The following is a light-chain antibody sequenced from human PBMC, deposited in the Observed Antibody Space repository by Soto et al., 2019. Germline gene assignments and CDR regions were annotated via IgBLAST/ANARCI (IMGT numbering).Light chain of an antibody. CDR3: QQRSNWPYT. CDR1: QSVSSY. CDR2: DAS. J-gene: IGKJ2*01. Sequence: EIVLTQSPATLSLSPGERATLSCRASQSVSSYLAWYQQKPGQAPRLLIYDASNRATGIPARFSGRGSGTDFTLTISSREPEDFAVYYCQQRSNWPYTFGQGTKLEIK. V-gene: IGKV3-11*01.